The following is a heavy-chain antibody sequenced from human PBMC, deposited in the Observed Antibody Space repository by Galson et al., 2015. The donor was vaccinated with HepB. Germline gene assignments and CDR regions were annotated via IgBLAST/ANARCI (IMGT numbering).Heavy chain of an antibody. CDR2: ISPDNGAT. V-gene: IGHV1-2*06. CDR3: AREPLEPGSALDI. D-gene: IGHD3-10*01. J-gene: IGHJ3*02. Sequence: SVKVSCKASGYTFTAYYIHWVRQAPGQGLEWMGRISPDNGATIYAQKFQGRVTMTRDTSISTAYMELSWLTSDDMALFYCAREPLEPGSALDIRGRGAMITVSS. CDR1: GYTFTAYY.